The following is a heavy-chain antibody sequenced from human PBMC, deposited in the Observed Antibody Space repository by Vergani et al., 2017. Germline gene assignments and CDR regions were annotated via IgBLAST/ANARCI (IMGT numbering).Heavy chain of an antibody. J-gene: IGHJ3*02. D-gene: IGHD1-26*01. CDR1: GFTFSNAW. CDR2: IKSKTDGGTT. Sequence: EVQLVESGGGLVQPGGSLRLSCAASGFTFSNAWMSWVRQAPGKGLEWVGRIKSKTDGGTTDYAAPVKGRFTISRDDSKNTLYLQMNSLKTEDTAVYYCTTDSLVGASDAFDIWGQGTMVTVSS. CDR3: TTDSLVGASDAFDI. V-gene: IGHV3-15*01.